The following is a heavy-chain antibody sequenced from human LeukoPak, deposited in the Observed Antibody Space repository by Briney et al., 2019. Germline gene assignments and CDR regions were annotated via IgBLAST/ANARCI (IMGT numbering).Heavy chain of an antibody. Sequence: PGGSLRLSRAASGFTFSSCAMSWVRQAPGKGLEWVSAISGSGGSTYYADSVKGRFTISRDNSKNTLYLQMNSLRAEDTAVYYCAKDMGLRYFDWLLYFDYWGQGSLVTVSS. CDR3: AKDMGLRYFDWLLYFDY. V-gene: IGHV3-23*01. CDR2: ISGSGGST. CDR1: GFTFSSCA. D-gene: IGHD3-9*01. J-gene: IGHJ4*02.